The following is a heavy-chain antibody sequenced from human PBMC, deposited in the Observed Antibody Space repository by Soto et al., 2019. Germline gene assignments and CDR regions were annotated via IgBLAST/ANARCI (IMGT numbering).Heavy chain of an antibody. CDR3: ARERPPEVHTIFGVVNTLGYYGMDV. D-gene: IGHD3-3*01. CDR2: IYYSGST. J-gene: IGHJ6*02. CDR1: GGSVSSGSYY. Sequence: QVQLQESGPGLVKPSETLSLTCTVSGGSVSSGSYYWSWIRQPPGKGLEWIGYIYYSGSTNYNPTLESRVTLSVDTFKNQFPLKLSSVTGADTGVYYCARERPPEVHTIFGVVNTLGYYGMDVWGQGTTFTVSS. V-gene: IGHV4-61*01.